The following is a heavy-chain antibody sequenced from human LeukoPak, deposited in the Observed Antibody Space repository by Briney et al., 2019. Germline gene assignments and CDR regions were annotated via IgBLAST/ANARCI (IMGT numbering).Heavy chain of an antibody. J-gene: IGHJ6*03. CDR2: ITSNSSYI. CDR3: ARDPGGTYISAYYYMDV. D-gene: IGHD1-26*01. V-gene: IGHV3-21*04. Sequence: GGSLRLSCAASGFTFSIYNMNWVRHAPGRGLEWVSSITSNSSYIYYAHSVKGRFTISRDNAKKSLYLQMNSLRAEDTAVYYCARDPGGTYISAYYYMDVWGKGTTVTVSS. CDR1: GFTFSIYN.